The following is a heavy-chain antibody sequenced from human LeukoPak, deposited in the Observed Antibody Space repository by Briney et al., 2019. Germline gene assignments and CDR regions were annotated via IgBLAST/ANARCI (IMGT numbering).Heavy chain of an antibody. CDR2: ISAYNGNT. Sequence: ASVKVSCKASGYTFTSYGISWVRQAPGQGLEWMGWISAYNGNTNYAQKLQGRVTMTTDTSTSTAYMELRSPRSDDTAVYYCARDKGARLLLNDAFDIWGQGTMVTVSS. CDR1: GYTFTSYG. J-gene: IGHJ3*02. V-gene: IGHV1-18*01. CDR3: ARDKGARLLLNDAFDI. D-gene: IGHD3-22*01.